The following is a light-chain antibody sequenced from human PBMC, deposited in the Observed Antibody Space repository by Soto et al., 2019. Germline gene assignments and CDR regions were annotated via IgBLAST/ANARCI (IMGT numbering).Light chain of an antibody. CDR3: QQYGSSPGT. CDR2: GAS. Sequence: EIVLTQSPGTLSLSPGERATLSCRASQSVSSSYLAWYQQKPGQAPRLLIYGASSRATGIPVRFSGSGSGTDFTLIISRLEPEDFAVYYCQQYGSSPGTFGQGTKVEIK. V-gene: IGKV3-20*01. CDR1: QSVSSSY. J-gene: IGKJ1*01.